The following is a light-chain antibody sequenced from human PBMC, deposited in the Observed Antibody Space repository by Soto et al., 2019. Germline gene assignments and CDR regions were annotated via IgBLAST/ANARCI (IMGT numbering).Light chain of an antibody. CDR2: ATS. J-gene: IGKJ2*01. V-gene: IGKV3-20*01. Sequence: EIVLTQSPDTLSLSPGERATLSCRASQIVDGRYFAWYQQKPGQPPRLLIFATSSRASGIPERFSGSGSATDFTLTISRLEPEDFAVYYCQEYGGSPLYAFGQGTKLEIK. CDR3: QEYGGSPLYA. CDR1: QIVDGRY.